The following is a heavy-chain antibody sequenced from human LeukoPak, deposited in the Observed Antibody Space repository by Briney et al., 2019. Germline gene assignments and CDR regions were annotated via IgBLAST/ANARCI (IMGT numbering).Heavy chain of an antibody. V-gene: IGHV3-7*01. Sequence: GGSLRLSCEGTGFSFGIYWMSWVRQAPGKGLEWVANINEDGSEKYYVDSVKGRFTISRDNGKNALYLQMKSLRAEDTAVYYCAKEGSIFGVVIRPYYFDYWGQGTLVTVSS. CDR2: INEDGSEK. CDR3: AKEGSIFGVVIRPYYFDY. D-gene: IGHD3-3*01. CDR1: GFSFGIYW. J-gene: IGHJ4*02.